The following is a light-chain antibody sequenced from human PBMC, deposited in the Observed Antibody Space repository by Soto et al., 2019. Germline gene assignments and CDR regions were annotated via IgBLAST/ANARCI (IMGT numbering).Light chain of an antibody. Sequence: QSVLTQPASGSRSRGQSITISCTKASSDVRGYNYVSSYQQRPCKGPNLMFYDFCNRPSGVSDRFSGDKSANTASLTISGLQAEDEADYYCSSHTSSSTSHVFGPGSKVTVL. J-gene: IGLJ1*01. V-gene: IGLV2-14*01. CDR2: DFC. CDR1: SSDVRGYNY. CDR3: SSHTSSSTSHV.